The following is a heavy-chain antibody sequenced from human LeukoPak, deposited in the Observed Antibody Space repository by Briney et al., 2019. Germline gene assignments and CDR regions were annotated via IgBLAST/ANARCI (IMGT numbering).Heavy chain of an antibody. D-gene: IGHD3-3*01. V-gene: IGHV1-18*01. CDR2: ISAYNGNT. Sequence: ASVKVSCKASGYTFTSYGISWVRQAPGQGLEWMGWISAYNGNTNHAQKLQGRVTMTTDTSTSTAYMELRSLRSDDTAVYYCARVTIFGVEVYYMDVWGKGTTVTVSS. CDR3: ARVTIFGVEVYYMDV. CDR1: GYTFTSYG. J-gene: IGHJ6*03.